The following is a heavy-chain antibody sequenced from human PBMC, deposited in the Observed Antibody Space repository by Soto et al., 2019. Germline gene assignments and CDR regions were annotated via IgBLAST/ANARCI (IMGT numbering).Heavy chain of an antibody. J-gene: IGHJ6*02. CDR1: GYTFTSYY. V-gene: IGHV1-46*01. D-gene: IGHD5-18*01. Sequence: QVQLVQSGAEVKKPGASVKVSCKASGYTFTSYYMHWVRQAPGQGLEWMGIINPSGGSTSYVQKFQGRVTMTRDTSTSTVYMELSSLRSEDTAVYYCARDRRYSYGRDYYYYGMDVWGQGTTVTVSS. CDR2: INPSGGST. CDR3: ARDRRYSYGRDYYYYGMDV.